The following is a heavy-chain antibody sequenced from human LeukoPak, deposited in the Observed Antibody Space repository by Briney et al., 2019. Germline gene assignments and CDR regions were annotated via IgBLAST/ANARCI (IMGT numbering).Heavy chain of an antibody. CDR3: ARGGIRYFDY. D-gene: IGHD3-3*02. Sequence: SETLSLTCAVYGGSFSGYYWSWIRQPPGKGLEWIGEINHSGSTNYNPSLKSRVTISVDTSKNQSSLKLSSVTAAETAVYYCARGGIRYFDYWGQGTLVTVSS. V-gene: IGHV4-34*01. J-gene: IGHJ4*02. CDR2: INHSGST. CDR1: GGSFSGYY.